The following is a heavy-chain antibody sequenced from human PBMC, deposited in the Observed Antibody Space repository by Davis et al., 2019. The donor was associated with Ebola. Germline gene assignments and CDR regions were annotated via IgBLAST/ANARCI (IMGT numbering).Heavy chain of an antibody. V-gene: IGHV3-7*01. D-gene: IGHD4-11*01. Sequence: GESLKISCAASGFTFSDYYMSWIRQAPGKGLEWVANIKQDGSEKYYVDSVKGRFTISRDNAKNSLYLQMNSLRAEDTAVYYCARGNSNYDDFDYWGQGTLVTVSS. CDR1: GFTFSDYY. CDR3: ARGNSNYDDFDY. J-gene: IGHJ4*02. CDR2: IKQDGSEK.